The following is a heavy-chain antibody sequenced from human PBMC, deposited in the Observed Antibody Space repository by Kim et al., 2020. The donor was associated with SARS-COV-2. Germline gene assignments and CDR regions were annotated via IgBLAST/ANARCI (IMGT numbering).Heavy chain of an antibody. CDR3: AKDRGDSSSSGIDY. V-gene: IGHV3-9*01. J-gene: IGHJ4*02. D-gene: IGHD6-6*01. Sequence: ADSVKGRFTISRDNAKNSLYLQMNSLRAEDTALYYCAKDRGDSSSSGIDYWGQGTLVTVSS.